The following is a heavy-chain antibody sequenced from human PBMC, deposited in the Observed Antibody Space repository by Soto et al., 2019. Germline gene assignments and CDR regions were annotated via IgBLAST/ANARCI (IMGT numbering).Heavy chain of an antibody. D-gene: IGHD1-20*01. V-gene: IGHV4-59*01. Sequence: SETLALTCTVSGGSTSSYYWSWIRQPPGKGLEWIGYIYYSGGTNYNPSLKSRVTISVDTSKNQFSLKLSSVTAADTAVYYCARRRTRYNWNDDAFDIWGQGTMVTVSS. CDR3: ARRRTRYNWNDDAFDI. CDR2: IYYSGGT. J-gene: IGHJ3*02. CDR1: GGSTSSYY.